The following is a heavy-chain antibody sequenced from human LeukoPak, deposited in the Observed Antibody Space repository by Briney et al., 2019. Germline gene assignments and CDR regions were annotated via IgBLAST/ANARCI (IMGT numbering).Heavy chain of an antibody. J-gene: IGHJ5*02. V-gene: IGHV1-18*01. CDR2: ISAYNGNT. D-gene: IGHD3-9*01. Sequence: ASVKVSCKASGGTFSSYAISWVRQAPGQGLEWMGWISAYNGNTNYAQKLQGRVTMTTDTSTSTAYMELRSLRSDDTAVYYCARAQEPNYDILTGYYYNWFDPWGQGTLVTVSS. CDR1: GGTFSSYA. CDR3: ARAQEPNYDILTGYYYNWFDP.